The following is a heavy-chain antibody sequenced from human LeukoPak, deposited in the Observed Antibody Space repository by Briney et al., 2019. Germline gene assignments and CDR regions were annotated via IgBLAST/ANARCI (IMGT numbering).Heavy chain of an antibody. Sequence: RPGGSLRLSCAASRFAFGSYDMHWVRQVSGKGLEWVSAIGHAGDTYYADSVEGRFTISREDAKNYFFLQMNSLRAGDTAVYFCAALGDSIYWGQGTLVTVSS. V-gene: IGHV3-13*01. J-gene: IGHJ4*02. CDR3: AALGDSIY. CDR1: RFAFGSYD. CDR2: IGHAGDT. D-gene: IGHD1-26*01.